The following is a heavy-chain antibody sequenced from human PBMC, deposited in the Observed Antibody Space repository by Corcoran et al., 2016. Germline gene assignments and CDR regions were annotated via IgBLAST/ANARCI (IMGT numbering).Heavy chain of an antibody. J-gene: IGHJ4*02. CDR3: ARDAYCSSISCYRGGFDL. V-gene: IGHV3-33*01. Sequence: QEQLVETGGAVVQPGRSLRLSCAASGFTFGTYGMHWVRQAPGKGLEWVAVIWYDGSNKNYADSVKGRFTISRDNSKNTLYLQMNSLRAEDTAVYYCARDAYCSSISCYRGGFDLWGPGTLVTFSS. CDR2: IWYDGSNK. CDR1: GFTFGTYG. D-gene: IGHD2-2*02.